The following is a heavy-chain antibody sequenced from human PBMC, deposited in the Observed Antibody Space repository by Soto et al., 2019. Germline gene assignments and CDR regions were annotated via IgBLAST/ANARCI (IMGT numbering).Heavy chain of an antibody. CDR2: IKQDGSEI. Sequence: GGSLRLSCEASEFTFGDYWMSWVRQAPGKGLEWVTNIKQDGSEIYNVDSVKGRFTISRDNARNSLFLQMNRLRAEDTAVYFCARVRTVNYYGLDVWGRGTTVTVSS. CDR1: EFTFGDYW. J-gene: IGHJ6*02. CDR3: ARVRTVNYYGLDV. V-gene: IGHV3-7*05.